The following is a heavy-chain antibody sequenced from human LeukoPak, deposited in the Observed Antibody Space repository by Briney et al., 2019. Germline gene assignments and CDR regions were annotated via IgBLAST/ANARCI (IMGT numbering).Heavy chain of an antibody. V-gene: IGHV1-8*03. CDR2: MNPNSGNT. CDR3: QKPAYDILTGYYTPFNWFDP. Sequence: ASVKVFCKASGYTFTSYDINWVRQATGQGLDWMGFMNPNSGNTGYAQKFQGRVTITRNTSISTAYMELSSLRSEDTVFYFRQKPAYDILTGYYTPFNWFDPWGQGTLVTVSS. J-gene: IGHJ5*02. CDR1: GYTFTSYD. D-gene: IGHD3-9*01.